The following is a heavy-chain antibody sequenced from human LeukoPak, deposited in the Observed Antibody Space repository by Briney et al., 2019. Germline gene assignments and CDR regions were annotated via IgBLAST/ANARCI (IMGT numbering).Heavy chain of an antibody. Sequence: SETLSLTCTVSAVSISSGGYYWNWTRQHPGKGLEWIAYIYYSETTYYNPSLKSRVTISVDTCKNQFSLKLSSVTAADTAVYYCARVKGYNRAFDIWGQGTMVTVSS. CDR3: ARVKGYNRAFDI. CDR1: AVSISSGGYY. V-gene: IGHV4-31*03. D-gene: IGHD5-24*01. CDR2: IYYSETT. J-gene: IGHJ3*02.